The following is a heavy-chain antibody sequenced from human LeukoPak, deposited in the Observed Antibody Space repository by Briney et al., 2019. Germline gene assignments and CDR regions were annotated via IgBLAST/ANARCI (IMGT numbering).Heavy chain of an antibody. CDR1: GGSISSNNYY. J-gene: IGHJ4*02. CDR3: QSRFLEWLLDY. V-gene: IGHV4-39*01. CDR2: IYYGGYT. Sequence: SETLSLTCTVSGGSISSNNYYWGWIRQPPGKGLEWIGSIYYGGYTYYNPSLKSRVTISVDTSKNQFSPKLSSVTAADTAIYYCQSRFLEWLLDYWGQGTLVTVSS. D-gene: IGHD3-3*01.